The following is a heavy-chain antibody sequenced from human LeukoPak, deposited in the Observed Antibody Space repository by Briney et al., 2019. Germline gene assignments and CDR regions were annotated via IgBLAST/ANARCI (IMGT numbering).Heavy chain of an antibody. Sequence: GGSLRLSCVASGLTFSSYGMSWVRQAPGKGLEWVSSISGSADNTYYADSVKGRFTISRDNSKNTLYLQINSLRAEDTAVYYCAKGGGYEVLYDYWGQGTLVTVSS. D-gene: IGHD5-12*01. CDR1: GLTFSSYG. J-gene: IGHJ4*02. CDR3: AKGGGYEVLYDY. CDR2: ISGSADNT. V-gene: IGHV3-23*01.